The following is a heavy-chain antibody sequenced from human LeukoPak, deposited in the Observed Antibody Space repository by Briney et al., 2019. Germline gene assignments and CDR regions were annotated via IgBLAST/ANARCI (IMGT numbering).Heavy chain of an antibody. D-gene: IGHD5-12*01. CDR1: GGTFSSYA. CDR3: ARGRGYSGYDLGY. CDR2: IIPIFGTA. Sequence: ASVKVSCKASGGTFSSYAISWVRQAPGQGLEWMGGIIPIFGTANYAQKFQGRVTITADESTSTAYMELSSLRPEDTAVYYCARGRGYSGYDLGYWGQGTLVTVSS. V-gene: IGHV1-69*13. J-gene: IGHJ4*02.